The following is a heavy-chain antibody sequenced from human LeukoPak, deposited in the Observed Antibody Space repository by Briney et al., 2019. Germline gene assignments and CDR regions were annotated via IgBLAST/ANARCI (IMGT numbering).Heavy chain of an antibody. D-gene: IGHD6-19*01. CDR2: INHSGST. Sequence: ASETLSLTCAVYGGSFSGYYWSWIRQPPGKGLEWIGEINHSGSTNYNPSLKSRVTISVDTSKNQFSLKLSSVTAADTAVYYCARGTVADTRPNYYYYYGMDVWGQGTTVTVSS. CDR3: ARGTVADTRPNYYYYYGMDV. CDR1: GGSFSGYY. J-gene: IGHJ6*02. V-gene: IGHV4-34*01.